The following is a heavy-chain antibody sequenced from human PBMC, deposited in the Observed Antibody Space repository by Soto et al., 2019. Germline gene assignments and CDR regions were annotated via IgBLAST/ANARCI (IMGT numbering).Heavy chain of an antibody. Sequence: QVQLQESGPGLMKPSETLSLTCAVSGDSISSYYCMWIRQPPGKGLESIGYLYYGRSANYNPSLTXRXPXSXXPSTNQCSLTLRSMTAADTAVYYCALRSMAVVPEYWGQGTLVTVSS. D-gene: IGHD3-22*01. CDR3: ALRSMAVVPEY. V-gene: IGHV4-59*01. J-gene: IGHJ4*02. CDR2: LYYGRSA. CDR1: GDSISSYY.